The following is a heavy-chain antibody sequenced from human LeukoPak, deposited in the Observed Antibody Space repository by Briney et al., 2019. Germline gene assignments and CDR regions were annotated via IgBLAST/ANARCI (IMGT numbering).Heavy chain of an antibody. Sequence: PSETLSLTCTVSGGSISGFHWSWIRQLPGKGLECIGYIYSSGSTNYNPSLKSRVTISVDTSNNQFSLKLSSVTAADTAVYSCARLDWNYGGGDYWGQGTLVTVSS. V-gene: IGHV4-59*01. CDR2: IYSSGST. CDR1: GGSISGFH. J-gene: IGHJ4*02. CDR3: ARLDWNYGGGDY. D-gene: IGHD1-7*01.